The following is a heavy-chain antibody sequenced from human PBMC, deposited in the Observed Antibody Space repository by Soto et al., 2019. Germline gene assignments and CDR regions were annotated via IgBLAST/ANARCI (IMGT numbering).Heavy chain of an antibody. J-gene: IGHJ3*01. CDR3: ARGPGIWNALCL. CDR1: GDTFSSYS. V-gene: IGHV1-69*01. CDR2: IIPIFAKP. Sequence: QVQLIQSGAELKRPGSSVKVSCKASGDTFSSYSITWLRQAPGQRLEWMGGIIPIFAKPTYAQKFQGRVAITADDSTITAYMALSRLTSEDTAVYYCARGPGIWNALCLWGQGTPLSVSS. D-gene: IGHD1-1*01.